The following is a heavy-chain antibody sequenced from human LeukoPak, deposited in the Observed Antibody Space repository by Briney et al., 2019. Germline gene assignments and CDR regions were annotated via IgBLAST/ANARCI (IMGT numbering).Heavy chain of an antibody. D-gene: IGHD3-10*01. Sequence: PGGSLRLSCAASGFTFRNYEIHWVRQAAGNGLEWVSYISSNGSTKYYADSVKGRFTISRDNAKNSLYLQMNSLRAEDTAVYYCARFPIQMVRGITSYYYGMDVWGQGTTVTVSS. CDR3: ARFPIQMVRGITSYYYGMDV. CDR2: ISSNGSTK. J-gene: IGHJ6*02. CDR1: GFTFRNYE. V-gene: IGHV3-48*03.